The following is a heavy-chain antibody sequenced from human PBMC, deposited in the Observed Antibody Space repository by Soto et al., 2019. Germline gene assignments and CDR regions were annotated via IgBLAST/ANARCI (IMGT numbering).Heavy chain of an antibody. CDR3: ARGRYCTNGVCYTGYFDY. J-gene: IGHJ4*02. V-gene: IGHV1-69*06. CDR1: GGTFSSYA. Sequence: QVQLVQSGAEVKKPGSSVKVSCKASGGTFSSYAISWVRQAPGQGLEWMGGIIPIFGTANYAQKFQGRVRITADKSTSTAYMELSSLRSEDTAVYYCARGRYCTNGVCYTGYFDYWGQGTLVTVSS. D-gene: IGHD2-8*01. CDR2: IIPIFGTA.